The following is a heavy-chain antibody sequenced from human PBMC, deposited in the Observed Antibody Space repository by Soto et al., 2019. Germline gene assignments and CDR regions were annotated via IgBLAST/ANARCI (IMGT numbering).Heavy chain of an antibody. Sequence: GGALRLSCTVSGFPFSDYAMNWVRQAPGKGLEWVGFVRVKPYGGTAEYAASVKGRFSISRDDSKSIAYLQMNSLKTEDTAIYFCTRAYCTSDGCIGGFWGQGTVVTVSS. CDR2: VRVKPYGGTA. D-gene: IGHD2-8*02. CDR3: TRAYCTSDGCIGGF. V-gene: IGHV3-49*04. J-gene: IGHJ4*02. CDR1: GFPFSDYA.